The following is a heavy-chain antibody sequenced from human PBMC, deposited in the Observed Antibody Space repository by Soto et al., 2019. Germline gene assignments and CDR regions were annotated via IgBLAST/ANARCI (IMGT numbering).Heavy chain of an antibody. CDR1: GFTFDNYA. V-gene: IGHV3-9*01. D-gene: IGHD3-10*01. CDR3: AKADGSGSYGSFDS. J-gene: IGHJ4*02. Sequence: EVQLVESGGDLVQPGRSLRLSRAASGFTFDNYAMHWVRQAPGKGLEWVSGISWSSGDIGYADSVKGRFTISRDNAKKSLYLQMNSLGTEDTALYYCAKADGSGSYGSFDSWGQGTLVTVSS. CDR2: ISWSSGDI.